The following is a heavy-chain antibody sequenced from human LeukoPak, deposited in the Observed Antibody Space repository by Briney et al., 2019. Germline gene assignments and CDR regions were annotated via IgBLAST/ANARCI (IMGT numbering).Heavy chain of an antibody. V-gene: IGHV3-48*04. J-gene: IGHJ4*02. CDR2: ISSSGSTI. Sequence: PGGSLRLSRAASGFTFSSYNMNWVRQAPGKGLEWVSYISSSGSTIYYADSVKGRFTISRDNAKNSLYLQMNSLRAEDTAVYYCARVPYYDFWSGVNWGQGTLVTVSS. CDR3: ARVPYYDFWSGVN. CDR1: GFTFSSYN. D-gene: IGHD3-3*01.